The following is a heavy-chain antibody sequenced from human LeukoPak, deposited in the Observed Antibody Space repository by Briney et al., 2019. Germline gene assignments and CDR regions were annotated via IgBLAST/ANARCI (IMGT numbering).Heavy chain of an antibody. CDR1: GFTLSSYG. D-gene: IGHD5-24*01. CDR3: ARGSEMATPAGYFDY. CDR2: IWYDGSNK. V-gene: IGHV3-33*01. Sequence: GRSLTLSCAASGFTLSSYGMHGVRQAPGKGLEGGAVIWYDGSNKYYADSVKGRFTISRDNSKNTLYLQMNSLRAEDTAVYYCARGSEMATPAGYFDYWGLGTLVTVSS. J-gene: IGHJ4*02.